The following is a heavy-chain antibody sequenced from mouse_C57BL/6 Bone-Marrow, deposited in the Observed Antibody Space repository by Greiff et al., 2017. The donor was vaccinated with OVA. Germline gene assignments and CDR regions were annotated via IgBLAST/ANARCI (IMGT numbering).Heavy chain of an antibody. V-gene: IGHV1-15*01. Sequence: QVQLQQSGAELVRPGASVTLSCKASGYTFTDYEMHWVKQTPVHGLEWIGAIDPETGGTAYNQKFKGKAILTADKSASTAYMELRSLTSEDSAVYYCTRPTYCGSSSPWFAYWGQGTLVTVSA. CDR1: GYTFTDYE. D-gene: IGHD1-1*01. CDR2: IDPETGGT. J-gene: IGHJ3*01. CDR3: TRPTYCGSSSPWFAY.